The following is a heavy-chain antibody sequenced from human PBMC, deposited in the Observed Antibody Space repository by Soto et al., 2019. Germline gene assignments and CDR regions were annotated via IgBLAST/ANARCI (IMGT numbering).Heavy chain of an antibody. Sequence: QVQLVESGGGLVKPGGSLRLSCAASGFTFSDYYMSWIRQAPGKGLEWVSYISSSSSYTNYADSVKGRFTISRDNAKNSLYLQMNSLRAEDTAVYYCARVVGATTLYYFDYWGQGTLVTVSS. J-gene: IGHJ4*02. D-gene: IGHD1-26*01. CDR2: ISSSSSYT. V-gene: IGHV3-11*05. CDR1: GFTFSDYY. CDR3: ARVVGATTLYYFDY.